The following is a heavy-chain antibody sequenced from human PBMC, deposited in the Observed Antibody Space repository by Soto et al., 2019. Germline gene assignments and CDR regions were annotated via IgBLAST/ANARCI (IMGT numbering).Heavy chain of an antibody. Sequence: ASVKVSCKASGYTFTSYAMHWVRQATGQGLEWMGWMNPNSGNTGYAQKFQGRVTMTRNTSISTAYMELSSLRSDDTAVYYCAGGRGYSGTYWARGTLVTVSS. CDR3: AGGRGYSGTY. V-gene: IGHV1-8*02. CDR2: MNPNSGNT. J-gene: IGHJ4*02. D-gene: IGHD5-12*01. CDR1: GYTFTSYA.